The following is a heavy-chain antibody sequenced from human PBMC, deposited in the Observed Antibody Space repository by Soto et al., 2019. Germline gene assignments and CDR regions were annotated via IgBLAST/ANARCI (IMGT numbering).Heavy chain of an antibody. CDR3: ARGRDYGGNSKDFDY. CDR1: GGSISSDY. D-gene: IGHD4-17*01. V-gene: IGHV4-59*01. J-gene: IGHJ4*02. Sequence: SDTLSLTCTVSGGSISSDYWSWIRQPPGKGLEWIGYIYYSGSTNYNPSLKSRVTISVDTSKNQFSLKLSSVTAADTAVYYCARGRDYGGNSKDFDYWGQGTLVTVSS. CDR2: IYYSGST.